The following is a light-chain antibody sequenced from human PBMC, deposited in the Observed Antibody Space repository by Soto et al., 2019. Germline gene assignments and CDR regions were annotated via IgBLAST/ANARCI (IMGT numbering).Light chain of an antibody. CDR2: DVS. J-gene: IGLJ1*01. CDR1: SSDVGVYNY. CDR3: SSYISSSTLSTYV. V-gene: IGLV2-14*03. Sequence: SALTQPASLSGTPGKSISISRTGTSSDVGVYNYVSWYQHHPGKAPKLMIYDVSNRPSGVSNRFSGSKSGNPASLIISGLQVEDEADYYCSSYISSSTLSTYVLGTGTKVTVL.